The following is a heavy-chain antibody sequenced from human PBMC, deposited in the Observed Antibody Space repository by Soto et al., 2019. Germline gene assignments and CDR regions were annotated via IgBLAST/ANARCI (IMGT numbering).Heavy chain of an antibody. V-gene: IGHV3-23*01. CDR3: ARGSTDSYPGSRIFDF. CDR2: ITDTGGDT. J-gene: IGHJ4*02. Sequence: XLTCVASVITFGSRAMSWVRQAPGEGLEWVSTITDTGGDTKYADSVRGRFTMSRDNSKKTLYLQMNSLRVEDSALYYCARGSTDSYPGSRIFDFWGRGTLVTVSS. CDR1: VITFGSRA. D-gene: IGHD3-10*01.